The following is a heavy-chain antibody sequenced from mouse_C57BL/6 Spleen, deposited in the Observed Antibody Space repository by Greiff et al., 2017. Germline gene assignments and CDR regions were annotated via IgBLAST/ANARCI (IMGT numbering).Heavy chain of an antibody. CDR1: GYSFTGYY. V-gene: IGHV1-42*01. CDR2: INPSTGGT. CDR3: VSYYGNSNYFDD. Sequence: VQLQQSGPELVKPGASVKISCKASGYSFTGYYMNWVKQSPEKSLEWIGAINPSTGGTNYNQKFKAKATLTVDNSSSTAYMQLKSLTSEDSSVYYCVSYYGNSNYFDDWGKGTTLTASS. D-gene: IGHD2-1*01. J-gene: IGHJ2*01.